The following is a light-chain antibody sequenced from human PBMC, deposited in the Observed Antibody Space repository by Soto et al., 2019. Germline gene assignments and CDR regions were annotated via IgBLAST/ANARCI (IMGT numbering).Light chain of an antibody. CDR3: QAWDSSTDVV. V-gene: IGLV3-1*01. CDR1: KLGDKY. CDR2: QHS. J-gene: IGLJ2*01. Sequence: SYELTQPPSVSVSPGQTASITCSGDKLGDKYACWYQQKPGQSPVLVIYQHSNRPSGIPERFSGSNSGNTATLTISGTQAMDEADYYCQAWDSSTDVVFGGGTKVTVL.